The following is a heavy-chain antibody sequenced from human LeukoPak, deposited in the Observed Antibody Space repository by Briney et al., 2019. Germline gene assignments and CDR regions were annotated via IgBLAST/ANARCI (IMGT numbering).Heavy chain of an antibody. D-gene: IGHD3-9*01. CDR3: AKLLLHYDILTGYYFDY. CDR2: ISGSGGST. J-gene: IGHJ4*02. CDR1: GFTFSSYA. Sequence: GGSLRLSCAASGFTFSSYAMSWVRQAPGKGLEWVSAISGSGGSTYYSDSVKGRFTISRDNSKNTLYLQMNSLRAEDTAVYYCAKLLLHYDILTGYYFDYWGQGTLVTVSS. V-gene: IGHV3-23*01.